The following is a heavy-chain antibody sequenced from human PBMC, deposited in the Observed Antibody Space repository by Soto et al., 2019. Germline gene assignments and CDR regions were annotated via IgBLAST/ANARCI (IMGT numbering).Heavy chain of an antibody. CDR1: GYTFTSYA. D-gene: IGHD2-2*01. Sequence: GASVKVSCKASGYTFTSYAMHWVRQAPGQRLEWMGWINAGNGNTKYSQKFQGRVTITRDTSASTAYMELSSLRSEDTAVYYCAREDNVVVPAAIGLTYYFDYWGQGTLVTVSS. CDR3: AREDNVVVPAAIGLTYYFDY. CDR2: INAGNGNT. V-gene: IGHV1-3*01. J-gene: IGHJ4*02.